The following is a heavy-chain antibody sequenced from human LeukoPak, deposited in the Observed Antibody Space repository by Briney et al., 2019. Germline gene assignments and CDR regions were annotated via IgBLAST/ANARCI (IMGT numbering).Heavy chain of an antibody. Sequence: PSETLSLTCAVSGGSISSGGYSWSWIRQPPGKGLEWIGYIYYSGSTYYNPSLKNRVTISVDTSKNQFSLKLSSVTAADTAVYYCARVSPDSSGYYYVDYWGQGTLVTVSS. J-gene: IGHJ4*02. CDR3: ARVSPDSSGYYYVDY. CDR1: GGSISSGGYS. CDR2: IYYSGST. V-gene: IGHV4-30-4*07. D-gene: IGHD3-22*01.